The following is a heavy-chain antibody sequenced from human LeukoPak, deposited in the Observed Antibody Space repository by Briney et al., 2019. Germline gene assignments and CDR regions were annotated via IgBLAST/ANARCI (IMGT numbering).Heavy chain of an antibody. V-gene: IGHV1-69*04. Sequence: SVKVSCKTSGDTFSSYAITWVRQAPGQGLEWMGRIIPILGIANYAQKFQGTVTFTADKSTNTAYMELSSLGSEDTAVYYCARGAIYGSGSYEIDYWGQGTLVTVSS. CDR2: IIPILGIA. CDR1: GDTFSSYA. CDR3: ARGAIYGSGSYEIDY. J-gene: IGHJ4*02. D-gene: IGHD3-10*01.